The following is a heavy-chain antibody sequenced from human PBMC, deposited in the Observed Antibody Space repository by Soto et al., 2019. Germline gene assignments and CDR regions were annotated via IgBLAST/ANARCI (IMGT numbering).Heavy chain of an antibody. Sequence: EGQLLESGGGLVQPGGSLRLSCAASGFTITTAMTWVRQAPGKGLEWVSSFSGDGINTYYADSVKGRFTFSRDNSKNTVYLQMDKLRVEDTAVYHCAKGPLVGANHKFYDMDVWGQGTTVTVSS. D-gene: IGHD1-26*01. J-gene: IGHJ6*02. CDR2: FSGDGINT. CDR3: AKGPLVGANHKFYDMDV. V-gene: IGHV3-23*01. CDR1: GFTITTA.